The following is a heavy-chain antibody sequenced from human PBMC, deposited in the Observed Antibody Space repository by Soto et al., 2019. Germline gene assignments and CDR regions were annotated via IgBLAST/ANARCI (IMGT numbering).Heavy chain of an antibody. CDR2: IYYSGGT. CDR3: ASIYDSSGYYYGNNWFDP. V-gene: IGHV4-31*11. Sequence: SETLSLTCAVSGGYISSGDYYWSWIRQHPGKGLEWIGYIYYSGGTYYNPSLKSRVTISVDTSKNQFSLELSSVTAADTAVYYCASIYDSSGYYYGNNWFDPWGQGTLVTVSS. J-gene: IGHJ5*02. D-gene: IGHD3-22*01. CDR1: GGYISSGDYY.